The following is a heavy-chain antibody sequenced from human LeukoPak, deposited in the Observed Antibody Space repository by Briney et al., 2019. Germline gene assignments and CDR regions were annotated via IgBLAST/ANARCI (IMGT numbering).Heavy chain of an antibody. J-gene: IGHJ4*02. CDR1: GASVRGYY. CDR2: IHYTGNT. CDR3: ARGYGSGSYNNFNK. V-gene: IGHV4-59*02. Sequence: SETLSLTCTVSGASVRGYYWSWIRQPPGKGLEWIGYIHYTGNTDYNPSLTSRVTMSVDTSKNQFSLMLTSATAADTAVYYCARGYGSGSYNNFNKWGQGLLVAVSS. D-gene: IGHD3-10*01.